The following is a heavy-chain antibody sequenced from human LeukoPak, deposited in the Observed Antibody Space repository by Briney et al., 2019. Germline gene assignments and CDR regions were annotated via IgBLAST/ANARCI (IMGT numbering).Heavy chain of an antibody. D-gene: IGHD2-8*01. CDR1: GYTFTSYG. CDR3: ARWAGACTNGVCYTKTPGFDP. CDR2: INPNSGGT. V-gene: IGHV1-2*06. Sequence: GASVKVSCKASGYTFTSYGISWVRQAPGQGLEWMGRINPNSGGTNYAQKFQGRVTMTRDTSISTAYMELSRLRSDDTAVYYCARWAGACTNGVCYTKTPGFDPWGQGTLVTVSS. J-gene: IGHJ5*02.